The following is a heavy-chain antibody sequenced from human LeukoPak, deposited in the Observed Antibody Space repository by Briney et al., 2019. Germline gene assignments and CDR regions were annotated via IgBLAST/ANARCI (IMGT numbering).Heavy chain of an antibody. CDR2: ISSSGSTI. D-gene: IGHD6-19*01. CDR1: GFTFSSYE. CDR3: ARAPRIAVAGAYFQH. Sequence: GGSLRLSCAASGFTFSSYEMNWVRQAPGKGLEWVSYISSSGSTIYYADSVKGRFTISRDNAKNSLYLQMNSLRAEDTAVYYCARAPRIAVAGAYFQHWGQGTLVTVSS. J-gene: IGHJ1*01. V-gene: IGHV3-48*03.